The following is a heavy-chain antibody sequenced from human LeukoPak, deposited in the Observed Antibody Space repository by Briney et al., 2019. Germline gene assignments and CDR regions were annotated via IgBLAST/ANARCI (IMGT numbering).Heavy chain of an antibody. Sequence: ASVKVSCKASGYTFTSYAMNWVRQAPGQGLEWMGWINTNTGNPTYAQGFTGRFVFSLDTSVSSAYLQISSLKAEDTAVYYCARDGSRGWFGELPPSWGQGTLVTVSS. J-gene: IGHJ5*02. V-gene: IGHV7-4-1*02. D-gene: IGHD3-10*01. CDR2: INTNTGNP. CDR3: ARDGSRGWFGELPPS. CDR1: GYTFTSYA.